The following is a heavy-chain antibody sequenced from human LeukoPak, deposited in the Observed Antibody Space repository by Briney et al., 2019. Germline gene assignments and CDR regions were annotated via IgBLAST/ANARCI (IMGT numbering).Heavy chain of an antibody. J-gene: IGHJ4*02. Sequence: GGSLRLSCAASGFTFSSYAMSWVRQAPGKGLEWVSAISGSGGSTYYADSVKGRFTISRDNSKNTLYLQMNSLRAEDTALYYCARSGYASGSGKFDCWGQGTLVTVSS. CDR3: ARSGYASGSGKFDC. CDR2: ISGSGGST. CDR1: GFTFSSYA. V-gene: IGHV3-23*01. D-gene: IGHD3-10*01.